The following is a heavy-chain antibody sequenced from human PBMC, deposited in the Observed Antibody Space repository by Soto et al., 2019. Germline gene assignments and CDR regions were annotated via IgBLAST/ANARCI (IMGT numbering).Heavy chain of an antibody. D-gene: IGHD6-13*01. CDR1: GYTFTSYD. V-gene: IGHV1-8*01. CDR2: MNPNSGNT. CDR3: ARGRYSSSWYYFDY. J-gene: IGHJ4*02. Sequence: ASVKVSCKASGYTFTSYDINWVRQATGQGLEWMGWMNPNSGNTGYAQKFQGRVTMTRNTSISTAYMELSSLRPEDTVVYYCARGRYSSSWYYFDYWGQGTLVTVSS.